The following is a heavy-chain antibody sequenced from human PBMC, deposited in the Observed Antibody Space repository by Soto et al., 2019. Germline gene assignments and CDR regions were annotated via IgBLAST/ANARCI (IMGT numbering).Heavy chain of an antibody. CDR2: IYYSGST. CDR3: ARRLYYDSSGFEGGGMDV. V-gene: IGHV4-39*01. CDR1: GGSISSSSYY. J-gene: IGHJ6*02. D-gene: IGHD3-22*01. Sequence: PSETLSRTCTVSGGSISSSSYYWGWIRQPPGKGLEWIGSIYYSGSTYYNPSPKSRVTISVDTSKNQFSLKLSSVTAADTAVYYCARRLYYDSSGFEGGGMDVWGQGTTVTVSS.